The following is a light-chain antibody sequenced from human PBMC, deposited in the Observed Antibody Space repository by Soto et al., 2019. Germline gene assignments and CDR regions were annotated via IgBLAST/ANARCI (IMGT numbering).Light chain of an antibody. CDR2: EVR. CDR3: ISYTGSDTSYV. J-gene: IGLJ1*01. V-gene: IGLV2-11*01. CDR1: SSDVGGYNY. Sequence: QSALTQPRSVSGSPGQSVTISCTGTSSDVGGYNYVSWYQQHPGKAPKLMIYEVRNRPSGVSSRFSGSKSGNTASLTISGLQAEDEADYYCISYTGSDTSYVFGTGTKVTVL.